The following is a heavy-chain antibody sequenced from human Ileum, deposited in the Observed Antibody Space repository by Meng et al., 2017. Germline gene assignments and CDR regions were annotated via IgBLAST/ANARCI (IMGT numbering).Heavy chain of an antibody. D-gene: IGHD3-22*01. CDR2: INTDTGTP. Sequence: ASVKVSCNASGYTFNKYAVNWVRQAPGQGPEWMGVINTDTGTPTYAQGFTGRFVFSLDTSVTTAYLQIDSLKAEDTAVYYCARTWSSTGYLLDFWGQGALVTVSS. V-gene: IGHV7-4-1*01. CDR1: GYTFNKYA. CDR3: ARTWSSTGYLLDF. J-gene: IGHJ4*02.